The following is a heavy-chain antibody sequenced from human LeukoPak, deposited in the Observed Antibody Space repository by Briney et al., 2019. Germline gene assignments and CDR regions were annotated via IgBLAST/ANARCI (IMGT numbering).Heavy chain of an antibody. CDR1: GFAFSSYT. D-gene: IGHD2-8*01. CDR2: ISSSSTYI. CDR3: AREMVNSLGYGVDV. Sequence: PGGSLRLSCAASGFAFSSYTMNWVRQAPGKGLEWVSSISSSSTYIFYADSVKGRFTISRDNAKNSLYVQMSSLRDDDTAVYYCAREMVNSLGYGVDVWGQGTTVTVSS. V-gene: IGHV3-21*01. J-gene: IGHJ6*02.